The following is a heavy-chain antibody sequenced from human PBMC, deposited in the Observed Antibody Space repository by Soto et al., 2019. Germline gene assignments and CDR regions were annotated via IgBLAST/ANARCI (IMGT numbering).Heavy chain of an antibody. Sequence: QVQLVESGGGVVQPGRSLRLSCAASGFTFSSYGMYWVRQAPGKGLEWVAVISDDGSNKYYADSVKGRFTISRDNSKNTLYLQMKSLRVEDTAVYYCAKDQTHAFDIWGQGTVVTVSS. CDR3: AKDQTHAFDI. CDR1: GFTFSSYG. J-gene: IGHJ3*02. CDR2: ISDDGSNK. V-gene: IGHV3-30*18.